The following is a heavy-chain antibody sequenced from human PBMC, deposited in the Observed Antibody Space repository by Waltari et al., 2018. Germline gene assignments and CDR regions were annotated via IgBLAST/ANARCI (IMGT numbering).Heavy chain of an antibody. V-gene: IGHV1-2*06. CDR1: VYTFTGSY. CDR2: INPNSGGT. J-gene: IGHJ4*02. CDR3: ARGYGTGARNDY. Sequence: QVQLVQSGAEVNKPGASVKVSCKASVYTFTGSYMHWVRQAPGQGLEWMGRINPNSGGTNDAQKFQGRVTMTRDTSISTAYMELSRLRSDDTAVYYCARGYGTGARNDYWGQGTLVTVSS. D-gene: IGHD1-1*01.